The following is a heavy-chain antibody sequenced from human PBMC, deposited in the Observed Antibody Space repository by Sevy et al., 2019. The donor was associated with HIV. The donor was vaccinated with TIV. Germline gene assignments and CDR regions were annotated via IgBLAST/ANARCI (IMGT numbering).Heavy chain of an antibody. V-gene: IGHV3-7*01. J-gene: IGHJ3*02. D-gene: IGHD3-10*01. CDR2: IKQDGSEK. CDR3: ARDINIVRGVIPHDAFDI. Sequence: GGSLRLSCAASGFTFSIYWMNWVRQTPGKGLEWVANIKQDGSEKYYVDSVKGRFTISRDNAKNSLYLQMNSLRAEDTAVYYCARDINIVRGVIPHDAFDIWGQGTMVTVSS. CDR1: GFTFSIYW.